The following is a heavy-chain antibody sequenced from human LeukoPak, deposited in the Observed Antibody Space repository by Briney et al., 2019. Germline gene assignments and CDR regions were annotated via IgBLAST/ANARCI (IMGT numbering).Heavy chain of an antibody. CDR3: ARLGSTSN. CDR2: IYYSGST. CDR1: GDSTSSYY. Sequence: SETLSLTCTVSGDSTSSYYWSWIRQPPGKGLEWIGYIYYSGSTNYNPSLKSRVTISVDTSKNQFSLKLSSVTAADTAVYYCARLGSTSNWGQGTLVTVSS. D-gene: IGHD2-2*01. V-gene: IGHV4-59*08. J-gene: IGHJ4*02.